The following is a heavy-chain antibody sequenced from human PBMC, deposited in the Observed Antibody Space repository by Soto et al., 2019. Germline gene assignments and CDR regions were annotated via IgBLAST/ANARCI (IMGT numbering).Heavy chain of an antibody. CDR3: ARMNVDSYQFYYAMDV. CDR1: GFSLTTGKMG. J-gene: IGHJ6*02. CDR2: IFSDNER. V-gene: IGHV2-26*01. Sequence: SGPTLVNPTDTLTLTCTVSGFSLTTGKMGVSWIRQHPGKALEWLAHIFSDNERSYSTSLQGRLTISKDTSDSQVVLSMTNVDPVDTATYYCARMNVDSYQFYYAMDVWGQGTTVIFSS. D-gene: IGHD4-17*01.